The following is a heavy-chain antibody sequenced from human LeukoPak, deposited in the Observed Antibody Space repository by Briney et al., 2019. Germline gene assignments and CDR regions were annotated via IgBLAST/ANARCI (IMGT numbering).Heavy chain of an antibody. D-gene: IGHD1-20*01. V-gene: IGHV3-23*01. CDR2: IIGRGDTT. J-gene: IGHJ4*02. Sequence: GGSLRLYCTASGFAFTIYTMNWVRQAPGKGLEWVSGIIGRGDTTFYADSVKGRFPISRDKPRNTGYLQMNSLRAGDTVIYYGSKELYDWNFFDSWGQGTRVTVSS. CDR3: SKELYDWNFFDS. CDR1: GFAFTIYT.